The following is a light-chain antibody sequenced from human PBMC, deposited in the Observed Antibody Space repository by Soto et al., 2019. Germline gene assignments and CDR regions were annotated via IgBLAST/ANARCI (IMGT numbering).Light chain of an antibody. V-gene: IGLV2-8*01. CDR3: TSYAGSNIWV. CDR1: SSDVGGYNY. J-gene: IGLJ3*02. Sequence: QSALTQPPSASGSPGQSVTISCTGTSSDVGGYNYVSWYQQYPGKAPKLMIYEVSKRPSGVPDRFSGSKSGKPASLTVSGHQPEDEADYYCTSYAGSNIWVFGGGTKLTVL. CDR2: EVS.